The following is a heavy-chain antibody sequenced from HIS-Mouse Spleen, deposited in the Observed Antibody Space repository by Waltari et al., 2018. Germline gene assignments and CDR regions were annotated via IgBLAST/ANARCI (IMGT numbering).Heavy chain of an antibody. V-gene: IGHV3-30*18. CDR2: ISYDGSNK. CDR3: AKDKHHAFDY. CDR1: GFTFSSYG. Sequence: QVQLVEPGGGVVQPGRSLRLSCAPSGFTFSSYGMHWASQAPGKGLEWVAVISYDGSNKYYADSVKGRFTISRDNSKNTLYLQMNSLRAEDTAVYYCAKDKHHAFDYWGQGTLVTVSS. J-gene: IGHJ4*02.